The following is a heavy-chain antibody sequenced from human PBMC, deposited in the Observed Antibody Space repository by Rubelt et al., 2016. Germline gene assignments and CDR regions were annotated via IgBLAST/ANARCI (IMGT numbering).Heavy chain of an antibody. J-gene: IGHJ2*01. CDR2: INYSGTT. D-gene: IGHD1-26*01. CDR1: GGSISSSRFY. CDR3: ARQVGSGKWYSDL. Sequence: QQQLQESGPGLVKPSETLSLTCTVSGGSISSSRFYWGWIRQPPGKGLEWIGIINYSGTTYYNPSLKSRVTISVDTSKNHFSLNLSSVTAEDTAVYYCARQVGSGKWYSDLWGRGTLVTVSS. V-gene: IGHV4-39*01.